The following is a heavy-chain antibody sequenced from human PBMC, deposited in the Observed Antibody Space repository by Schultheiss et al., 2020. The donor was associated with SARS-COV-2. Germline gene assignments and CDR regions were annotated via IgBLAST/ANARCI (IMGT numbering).Heavy chain of an antibody. V-gene: IGHV4-59*12. Sequence: SETLSLTCAVYGGSFSGYYWSWIRQPPGKGLEWIGYIYYSGSTNYNPSLKSRVTISVDTSKNQFSLKLSSVTAADTAVYYCAREGGSSSPWSFDYWGQGTLVTVSS. CDR2: IYYSGST. CDR3: AREGGSSSPWSFDY. J-gene: IGHJ4*02. CDR1: GGSFSGYY. D-gene: IGHD6-6*01.